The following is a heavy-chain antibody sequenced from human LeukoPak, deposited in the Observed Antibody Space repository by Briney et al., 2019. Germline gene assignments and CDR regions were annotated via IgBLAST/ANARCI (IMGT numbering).Heavy chain of an antibody. V-gene: IGHV3-21*01. Sequence: KPGGSLRLSCAASGFTFNSYTMSWVRQAPGKGLEWVSSINTRSSNIYYADSMKGRFTVSRDNTKNSLYLQMNSLRAEDTAVYFCAKESGHCGADCLALNDYWGQGTLVTVSS. CDR2: INTRSSNI. CDR1: GFTFNSYT. D-gene: IGHD2-21*02. CDR3: AKESGHCGADCLALNDY. J-gene: IGHJ4*02.